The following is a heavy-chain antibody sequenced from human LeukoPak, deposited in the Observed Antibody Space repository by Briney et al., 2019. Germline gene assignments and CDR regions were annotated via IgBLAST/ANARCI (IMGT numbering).Heavy chain of an antibody. D-gene: IGHD1-26*01. J-gene: IGHJ6*02. CDR3: ARARSNTKSGSLDYYYYGMDV. CDR2: IIPILGIA. Sequence: SVKVSCKASGGTFSSYAISWVRQAPGQGLEWMGRIIPILGIANYAQKFQGRVTITADKSTSTAYMELSSLRSEDTAVYYCARARSNTKSGSLDYYYYGMDVWGQGTTVTVSS. CDR1: GGTFSSYA. V-gene: IGHV1-69*04.